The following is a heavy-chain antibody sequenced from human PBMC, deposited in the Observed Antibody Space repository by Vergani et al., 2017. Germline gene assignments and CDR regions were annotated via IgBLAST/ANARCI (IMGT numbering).Heavy chain of an antibody. J-gene: IGHJ4*02. D-gene: IGHD2-21*01. V-gene: IGHV4-39*01. CDR3: ARHISVVRPSSMTAFDY. Sequence: QMQLQESGPGLVKPSETLSLSCTVSGDSISTSSYAWGWIRQPPGKTLEWIGTVFYGGRTSYNPSLKSRVTLSLDTSKKQISLHLTSVTAADTAVYSCARHISVVRPSSMTAFDYWGQGTLVTVSS. CDR2: VFYGGRT. CDR1: GDSISTSSYA.